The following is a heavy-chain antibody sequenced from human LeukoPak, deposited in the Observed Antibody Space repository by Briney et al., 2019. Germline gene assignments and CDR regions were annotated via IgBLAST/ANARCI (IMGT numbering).Heavy chain of an antibody. CDR2: IIPILGIA. J-gene: IGHJ5*02. CDR3: ARDQGEVSSSGWSTFNWFDP. V-gene: IGHV1-69*04. CDR1: GGTFSSYT. D-gene: IGHD6-19*01. Sequence: SVKVSCKASGGTFSSYTISWVRQAPGQGLEWMGRIIPILGIANYAQKFQGRVTITADKSTSTAYMELSSLRSEDTAVYYCARDQGEVSSSGWSTFNWFDPWGQGTLVTVSS.